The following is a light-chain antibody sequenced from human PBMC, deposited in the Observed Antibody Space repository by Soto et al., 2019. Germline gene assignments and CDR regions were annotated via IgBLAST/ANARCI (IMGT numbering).Light chain of an antibody. Sequence: QSALTQPASVSASPGQSITIPCTGTSSDVGSYNLVSWFQQHPGKVPKLLIYEGTKRPSGLSDRFSGSKSGTTASLTISGLRAEDEAHYYCYSYAGENLYVFGTGTKGTVL. CDR2: EGT. CDR1: SSDVGSYNL. J-gene: IGLJ1*01. CDR3: YSYAGENLYV. V-gene: IGLV2-23*01.